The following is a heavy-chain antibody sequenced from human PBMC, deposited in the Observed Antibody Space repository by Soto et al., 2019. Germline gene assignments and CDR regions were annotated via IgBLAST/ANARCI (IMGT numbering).Heavy chain of an antibody. CDR3: ARDHSYYDTYFDY. D-gene: IGHD3-22*01. CDR1: GGTFSSYA. Sequence: SVKVSCKASGGTFSSYAISWVRQAPGQGLEWMGGIIPIFGTANYAQKFQGRVTITADESTSTAYMELSSLRSEDTAVYYCARDHSYYDTYFDYWGQGTLVTVSS. J-gene: IGHJ4*02. CDR2: IIPIFGTA. V-gene: IGHV1-69*13.